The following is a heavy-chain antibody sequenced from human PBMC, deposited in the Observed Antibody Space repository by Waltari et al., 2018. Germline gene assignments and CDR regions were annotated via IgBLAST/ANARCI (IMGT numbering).Heavy chain of an antibody. D-gene: IGHD7-27*01. CDR1: GYTFTSYD. CDR3: ARPGTGGERHWYFDL. J-gene: IGHJ2*01. CDR2: LNPNSGNT. V-gene: IGHV1-8*02. Sequence: QVQLVQSGAEVKKPGASVKVSCKASGYTFTSYDINWVRQATGQGLEWMGWLNPNSGNTGYAQKCQGRVTMTSNTSISTAYMELSSLKASDTAMYYCARPGTGGERHWYFDLWGRGTLVTVSS.